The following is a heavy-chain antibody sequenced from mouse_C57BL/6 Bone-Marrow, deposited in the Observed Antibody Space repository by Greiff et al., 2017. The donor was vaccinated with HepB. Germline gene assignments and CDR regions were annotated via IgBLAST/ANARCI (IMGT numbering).Heavy chain of an antibody. J-gene: IGHJ2*01. CDR2: ISSGSSTI. CDR1: GFTFSDYG. Sequence: EVMLVESGGGLVKPGGSLKLSCAASGFTFSDYGMHWVRQAPEKGLEWVAYISSGSSTIYYADTVKGRFTISRDNAKNTLFLQMTSLRSEDTAMYYCARAGGTGNYFDYWGQGTTLTVSS. D-gene: IGHD4-1*01. CDR3: ARAGGTGNYFDY. V-gene: IGHV5-17*01.